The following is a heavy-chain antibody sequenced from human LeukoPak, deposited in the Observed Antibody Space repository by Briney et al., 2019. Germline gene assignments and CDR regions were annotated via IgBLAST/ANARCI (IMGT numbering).Heavy chain of an antibody. V-gene: IGHV3-30*03. CDR3: ARKIPGPRYSYGSLDY. D-gene: IGHD5-18*01. Sequence: GGSLRLSCTASGFTFGDYAFQWVRQAPGKGLEWMTVISSDGNTKYYADSVEGRFTISRDNFKNTLFLEMNSLTPEDTALYYCARKIPGPRYSYGSLDYWGQGTLVTVSS. J-gene: IGHJ4*02. CDR1: GFTFGDYA. CDR2: ISSDGNTK.